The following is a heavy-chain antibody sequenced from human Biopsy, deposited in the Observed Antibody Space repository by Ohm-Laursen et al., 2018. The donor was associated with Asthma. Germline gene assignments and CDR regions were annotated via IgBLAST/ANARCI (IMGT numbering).Heavy chain of an antibody. Sequence: GSLRLSCAASGFTVSRDYMSWIRQAPGKGLEWISYINGKSNSIEYADSVKGRFTISRDNAKNSLYLQMNSLGAEDTAVYYCARDSYSSGLYDDFESWGQGTLVTVSS. J-gene: IGHJ4*02. CDR3: ARDSYSSGLYDDFES. CDR2: INGKSNSI. V-gene: IGHV3-11*01. CDR1: GFTVSRDY. D-gene: IGHD6-19*01.